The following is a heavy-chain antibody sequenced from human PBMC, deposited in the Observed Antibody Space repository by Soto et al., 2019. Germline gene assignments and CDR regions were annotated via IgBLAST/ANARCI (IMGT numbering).Heavy chain of an antibody. CDR3: ARDLAKGGGSAGFDY. D-gene: IGHD1-26*01. CDR2: INPNTGGT. Sequence: QVLLVQSGAEVKRPGTSVKVSCKASGYIFTPYYVHWVRQVPGQGLEWMGWINPNTGGTNYAQRFEGRVTMTRDTSISTAYMELSRLTSDDTAVYYCARDLAKGGGSAGFDYWGQGTLVTVSS. V-gene: IGHV1-2*02. CDR1: GYIFTPYY. J-gene: IGHJ4*02.